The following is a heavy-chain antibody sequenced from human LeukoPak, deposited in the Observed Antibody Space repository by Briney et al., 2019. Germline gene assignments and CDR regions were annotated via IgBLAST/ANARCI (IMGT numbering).Heavy chain of an antibody. CDR3: ATADMKYYYDSSGYFDY. J-gene: IGHJ4*02. D-gene: IGHD3-22*01. V-gene: IGHV4-39*01. CDR2: IYYSGST. Sequence: SETLSLTCTVSGGSISSSSYYWGWIRQPPGKGLEWIGSIYYSGSTYYNPSLKSRVTISVDTSKNQFSLKLSSVTAADTAVYYCATADMKYYYDSSGYFDYWGQGTLVTVSS. CDR1: GGSISSSSYY.